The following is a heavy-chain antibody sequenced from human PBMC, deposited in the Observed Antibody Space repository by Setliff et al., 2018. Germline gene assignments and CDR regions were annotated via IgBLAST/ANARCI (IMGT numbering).Heavy chain of an antibody. CDR1: GASISSYY. J-gene: IGHJ4*02. D-gene: IGHD2-15*01. Sequence: PSETLSLTCSVSGASISSYYWSWIRQPPGKGLEWIGYIYTSGTTKYNPSLKSRVTISIDTSKSQFSLNLSSVTAADTAVYYCARGVSGVSWTPRYWGRGTLVTVSS. CDR2: IYTSGTT. V-gene: IGHV4-4*08. CDR3: ARGVSGVSWTPRY.